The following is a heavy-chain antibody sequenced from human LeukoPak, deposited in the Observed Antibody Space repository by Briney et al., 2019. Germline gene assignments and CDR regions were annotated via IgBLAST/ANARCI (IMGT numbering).Heavy chain of an antibody. Sequence: GGSLRLSCAASGFTFSDNYMSWIRQAPEKGLEWVSCISGSGSNTSYTDSVQGRFTTSRDNVKHSLFLQLTCLRAEDTAVYYCARDDYSSSYVDYWGQGTLVTVSS. V-gene: IGHV3-11*01. D-gene: IGHD6-6*01. CDR2: ISGSGSNT. CDR1: GFTFSDNY. J-gene: IGHJ4*02. CDR3: ARDDYSSSYVDY.